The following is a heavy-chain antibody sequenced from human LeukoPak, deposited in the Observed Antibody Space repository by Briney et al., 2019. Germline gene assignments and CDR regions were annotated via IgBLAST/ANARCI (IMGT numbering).Heavy chain of an antibody. CDR3: TTLGYHLDS. Sequence: GGSLRLSCAASGFEFGAYGMNWVRQAPGKGLEWVAYFAGSDTTTYYADSVKGRFIISRDNARNSLYLQMNSLRAEDTALYYCTTLGYHLDSWGQGTLVTVSS. D-gene: IGHD3-22*01. J-gene: IGHJ4*02. V-gene: IGHV3-48*03. CDR1: GFEFGAYG. CDR2: FAGSDTTT.